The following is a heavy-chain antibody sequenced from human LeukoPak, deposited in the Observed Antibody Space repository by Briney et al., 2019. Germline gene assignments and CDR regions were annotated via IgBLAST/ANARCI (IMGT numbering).Heavy chain of an antibody. D-gene: IGHD5-24*01. V-gene: IGHV4-39*07. CDR3: ARDDGGYGFNDAFDI. CDR1: GGSITSSSYY. CDR2: FYYSGST. J-gene: IGHJ3*02. Sequence: SETLSLTCTVSGGSITSSSYYWGWIRQPPGKGLQWIGSFYYSGSTNYNPSLKSRVTISVDTSKNQFSLKLSSVTAADTAVYYCARDDGGYGFNDAFDIWGQGTMVTVSS.